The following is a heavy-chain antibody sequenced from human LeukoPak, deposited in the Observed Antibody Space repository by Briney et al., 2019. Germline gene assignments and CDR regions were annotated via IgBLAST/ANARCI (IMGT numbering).Heavy chain of an antibody. CDR1: GDSIISNIYW. J-gene: IGHJ3*01. D-gene: IGHD3/OR15-3a*01. Sequence: SETLSLTCTVSGDSIISNIYWWDWLRLPPGKGLEWIGATFYTGRTFYNPSLKSRVSISVDTSKNQFSLDLSSATAADTAVYYCARRRHNFDFYDVWGQGTRVTVSS. V-gene: IGHV4-39*01. CDR2: TFYTGRT. CDR3: ARRRHNFDFYDV.